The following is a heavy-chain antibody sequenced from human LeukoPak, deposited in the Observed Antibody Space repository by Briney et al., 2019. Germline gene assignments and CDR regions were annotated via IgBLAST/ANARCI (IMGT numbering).Heavy chain of an antibody. CDR1: GGSFSGYY. Sequence: SETLSLTCAVYGGSFSGYYWSWIRQPPGKGLEWIGEINHSGSTNYNPSLKSRVTISVDTSKNQFSLKLSSVTAADTAVYYCARGRRHYDYVWGSYRPTYTFDYWAREPWSPSPQ. CDR3: ARGRRHYDYVWGSYRPTYTFDY. CDR2: INHSGST. D-gene: IGHD3-16*02. V-gene: IGHV4-34*01. J-gene: IGHJ4*02.